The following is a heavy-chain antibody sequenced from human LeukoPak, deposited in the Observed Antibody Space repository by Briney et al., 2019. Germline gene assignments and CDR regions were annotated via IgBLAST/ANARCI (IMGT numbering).Heavy chain of an antibody. V-gene: IGHV4-61*02. D-gene: IGHD2-2*01. CDR2: IYTSGST. CDR1: GGSISSGCYY. J-gene: IGHJ6*03. Sequence: SQTLSLTCTVSGGSISSGCYYWSWLRPPAGKGLEWIGRIYTSGSTNYNPSLKSRVTISVDTSKNQFSLKLSSVTAADTAVYYCARDQEAYCSSTSCYEYYYYMDVWGKGTTVTISS. CDR3: ARDQEAYCSSTSCYEYYYYMDV.